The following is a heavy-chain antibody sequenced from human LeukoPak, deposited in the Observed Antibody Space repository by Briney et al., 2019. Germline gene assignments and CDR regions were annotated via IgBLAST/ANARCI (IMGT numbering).Heavy chain of an antibody. J-gene: IGHJ3*02. CDR3: ARVASSSWGAFDI. V-gene: IGHV3-30-3*01. D-gene: IGHD6-13*01. CDR2: ISYDGSNK. Sequence: GVLRLSCAASGFTFSSYAMHWVRQALGKGLEWVAVISYDGSNKYYADSVKGRFTISRDNSKNTLYLQMNSLRAEDTAVYYCARVASSSWGAFDIWGQGTMVTVSS. CDR1: GFTFSSYA.